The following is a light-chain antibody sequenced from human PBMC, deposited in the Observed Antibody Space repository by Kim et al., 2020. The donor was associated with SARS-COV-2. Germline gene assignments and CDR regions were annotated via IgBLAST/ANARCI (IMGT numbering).Light chain of an antibody. V-gene: IGLV2-14*03. Sequence: GQSITISGTGTSIDVGGYNYVSWYQQHPGKAPKLMIYDVSNRPSGVSNRFSGSKSGNTASLTISGLQAEDEADYYCSSYTSSSTYVFGTGTKVTVL. CDR3: SSYTSSSTYV. CDR2: DVS. CDR1: SIDVGGYNY. J-gene: IGLJ1*01.